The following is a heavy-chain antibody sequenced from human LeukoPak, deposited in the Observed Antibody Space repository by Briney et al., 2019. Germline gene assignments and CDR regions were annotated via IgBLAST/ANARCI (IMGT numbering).Heavy chain of an antibody. V-gene: IGHV4-34*01. Sequence: SQTLSLTCAVYGGSFSGYYWSWIRQPPGKGLEWIGEINHSGSTNYNPSLKSRGTISVDTSKNQFSLKLSSVTAADTAVYYCARGPGDYVWGSYRRFDYWGQGTLVTVSS. J-gene: IGHJ4*02. CDR1: GGSFSGYY. CDR2: INHSGST. D-gene: IGHD3-16*02. CDR3: ARGPGDYVWGSYRRFDY.